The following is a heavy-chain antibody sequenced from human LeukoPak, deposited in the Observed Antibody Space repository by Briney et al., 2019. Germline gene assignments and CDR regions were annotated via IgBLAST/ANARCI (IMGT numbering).Heavy chain of an antibody. D-gene: IGHD6-13*01. V-gene: IGHV4-4*02. CDR2: IYHSGST. CDR1: GGSISSSNW. CDR3: ARSPGRGSSSWSEDFDY. Sequence: PSETLSLTCAVSGGSISSSNWWSWVRQPPGKGLEWIGEIYHSGSTNYNPSLKSRVTISVDKSKNQFSLKLSSVTAADTAVYYCARSPGRGSSSWSEDFDYWGQGTLVTVSS. J-gene: IGHJ4*02.